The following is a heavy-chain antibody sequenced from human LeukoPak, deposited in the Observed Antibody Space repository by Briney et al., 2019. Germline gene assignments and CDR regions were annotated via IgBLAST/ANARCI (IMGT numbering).Heavy chain of an antibody. Sequence: KPSETLSLTCAVYGGSFSGYYWSWIRQPPGKGLEWIGYIYYSGSTYYNPSLKSRVTISVDTSKNQFSLKLSSVTAADTAVYYCARGTTIFDYWGQGTLVTVSS. J-gene: IGHJ4*02. V-gene: IGHV4-30-4*08. CDR3: ARGTTIFDY. D-gene: IGHD1-1*01. CDR2: IYYSGST. CDR1: GGSFSGYY.